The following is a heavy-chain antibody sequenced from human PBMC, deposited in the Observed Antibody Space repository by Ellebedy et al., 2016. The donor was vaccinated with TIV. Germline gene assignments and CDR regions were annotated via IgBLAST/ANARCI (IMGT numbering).Heavy chain of an antibody. V-gene: IGHV3-23*01. CDR3: AKNGWFGVYYYYYYMDV. CDR2: ISGSGGST. D-gene: IGHD3-10*01. CDR1: GFTFSSYA. J-gene: IGHJ6*03. Sequence: GESLKISXAASGFTFSSYAMSWVRQAPGKGLEWVSAISGSGGSTYYADSVKGRFTISRDNSKNTLYLQMNSLRAEDTAVYYCAKNGWFGVYYYYYYMDVWGKGTTVTVSS.